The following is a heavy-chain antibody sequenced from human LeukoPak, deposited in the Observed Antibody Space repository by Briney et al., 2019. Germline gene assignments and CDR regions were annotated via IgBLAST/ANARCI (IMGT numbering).Heavy chain of an antibody. CDR3: AKGYCSSTSCYYYYYMDV. CDR2: IWYDGSNK. CDR1: GCTFSSYG. D-gene: IGHD2-2*01. V-gene: IGHV3-33*06. Sequence: GSLILSCAASGCTFSSYGMHWVRQPPGKGLEGVAVIWYDGSNKYYADSVKGRFTISRDNSKNTLYLQMNSLRAEDTAVYYCAKGYCSSTSCYYYYYMDVWGKGTTVTVSS. J-gene: IGHJ6*03.